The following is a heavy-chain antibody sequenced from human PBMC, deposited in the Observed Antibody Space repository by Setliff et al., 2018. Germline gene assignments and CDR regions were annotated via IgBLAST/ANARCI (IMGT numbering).Heavy chain of an antibody. CDR3: ARVAGAKVNYMDV. CDR2: IYYSGTT. J-gene: IGHJ6*03. V-gene: IGHV4-61*10. D-gene: IGHD1-26*01. CDR1: GGSISSGSDY. Sequence: PSETLSLTCSVSGGSISSGSDYWTWIRQPAGKGLEWIGHIYYSGTTNYNPSLKSRVTISVDTSKNQFSLKLSSVTAADTAVYYCARVAGAKVNYMDVWGKGTTVTVSS.